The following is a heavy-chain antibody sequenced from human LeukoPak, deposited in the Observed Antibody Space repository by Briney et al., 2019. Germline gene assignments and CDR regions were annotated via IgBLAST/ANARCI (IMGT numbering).Heavy chain of an antibody. CDR3: ARDRDCGYGGCYTHFDY. J-gene: IGHJ4*02. Sequence: PGGSLRLSCAASGFTGISTWMSWVRQGPGKALEWVANIRRDGRDKDYLDSVRGRLTISRDTAQNSLSLQRDSLRDEDTSVYVCARDRDCGYGGCYTHFDYWGQGAVVSVSS. CDR1: GFTGISTW. D-gene: IGHD2-15*01. CDR2: IRRDGRDK. V-gene: IGHV3-7*01.